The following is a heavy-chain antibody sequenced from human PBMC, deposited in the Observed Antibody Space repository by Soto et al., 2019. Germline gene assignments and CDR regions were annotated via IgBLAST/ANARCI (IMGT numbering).Heavy chain of an antibody. Sequence: GGSLRLSCAASGFTFSSYAMSWVRQAPGKGLEWVSAISGSGGSTYYADSVKGRFTISRDNSKNTLYLQMNSLRAEDTAVYYCAKGDIVPAAMLRQYYGMDVWGQGTTVTVSS. CDR1: GFTFSSYA. CDR3: AKGDIVPAAMLRQYYGMDV. D-gene: IGHD2-2*01. CDR2: ISGSGGST. V-gene: IGHV3-23*01. J-gene: IGHJ6*02.